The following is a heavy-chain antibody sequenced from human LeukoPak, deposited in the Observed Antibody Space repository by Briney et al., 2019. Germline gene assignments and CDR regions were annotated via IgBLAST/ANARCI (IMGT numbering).Heavy chain of an antibody. Sequence: GGYLRLSCAASGYTFSSDAMSWVRQAPGKGLEWVSGISGSGDNTYYADSVKGRFTSSIDTSKNALYLQKNSLSAEDTAVYYCAIGICSSTSCYGFYGMDVWGQGRAVIVFS. J-gene: IGHJ6*02. V-gene: IGHV3-23*01. CDR3: AIGICSSTSCYGFYGMDV. CDR1: GYTFSSDA. D-gene: IGHD2-2*01. CDR2: ISGSGDNT.